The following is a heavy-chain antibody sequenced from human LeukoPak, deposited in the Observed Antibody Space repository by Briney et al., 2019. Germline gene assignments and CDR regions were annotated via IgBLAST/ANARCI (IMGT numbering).Heavy chain of an antibody. V-gene: IGHV3-23*01. CDR1: GFTFSSYA. CDR2: ISGSGGST. CDR3: AKMEDSSGSNDY. J-gene: IGHJ4*02. D-gene: IGHD3-22*01. Sequence: SGGSLRLSCAASGFTFSSYAMSWVRQAPGKGLEWVSAISGSGGSTYYADSVKGRFTISRDNSKNTLYLQMNSLRAEDTAVYYCAKMEDSSGSNDYWGQGTLVTVSS.